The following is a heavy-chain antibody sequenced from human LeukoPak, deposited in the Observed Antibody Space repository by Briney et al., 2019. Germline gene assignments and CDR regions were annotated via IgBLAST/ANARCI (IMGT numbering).Heavy chain of an antibody. D-gene: IGHD3-10*01. V-gene: IGHV3-9*01. Sequence: GGSLRLSCAASGFNFDDYAMHWVRQAPGKGLEWVSGISWNSGSIGYADSVKGRFTISRDNARNSLYLQMSSLRVEDTAVYYCAKDGWLESGRTPFYFDSWGQGTLVTVSS. J-gene: IGHJ4*02. CDR2: ISWNSGSI. CDR3: AKDGWLESGRTPFYFDS. CDR1: GFNFDDYA.